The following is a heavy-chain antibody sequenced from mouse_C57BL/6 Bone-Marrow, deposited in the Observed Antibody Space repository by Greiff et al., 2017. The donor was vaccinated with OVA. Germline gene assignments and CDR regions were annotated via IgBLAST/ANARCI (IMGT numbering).Heavy chain of an antibody. CDR1: GYTFTSYW. D-gene: IGHD1-2*01. CDR3: AREITTAPYAMDY. CDR2: IYPGSGST. J-gene: IGHJ4*01. Sequence: VQLQQSGAELVKPGASVKMSCKASGYTFTSYWITWVKQRPGQGLEWIGDIYPGSGSTNYNEKFKSKATLTVDTSSSTAYMQLSSLTSEDSAVYYCAREITTAPYAMDYWGQGTSVTVSS. V-gene: IGHV1-55*01.